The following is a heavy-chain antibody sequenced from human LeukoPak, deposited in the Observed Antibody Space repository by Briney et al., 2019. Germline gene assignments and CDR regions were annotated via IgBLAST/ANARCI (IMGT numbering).Heavy chain of an antibody. CDR1: GYTFSSYY. V-gene: IGHV1-46*01. CDR2: INPRSGST. CDR3: ARGGEMATIGYAFDI. J-gene: IGHJ3*02. D-gene: IGHD5-24*01. Sequence: GASVKVSCKASGYTFSSYYMHWVRQAPGQGLEWMGVINPRSGSTSYAQKFQGRVTMTRDMSTSTVYMELSSLRSEDTAVYYCARGGEMATIGYAFDIWGQGTMVTVSS.